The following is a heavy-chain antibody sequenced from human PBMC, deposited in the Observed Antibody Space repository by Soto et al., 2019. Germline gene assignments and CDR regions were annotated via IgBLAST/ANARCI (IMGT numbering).Heavy chain of an antibody. J-gene: IGHJ4*02. Sequence: GGFLRLSCTASGFTFGDYAMSWFRQAPGKGLEWVGFIRSKAYGGTTEYAASVKGRFTISRDDSKSIAYLQMNSLKTEDTAVYYCSRDLGIVVVIPVYWGQGTLVTVSS. D-gene: IGHD3-22*01. CDR2: IRSKAYGGTT. CDR1: GFTFGDYA. V-gene: IGHV3-49*03. CDR3: SRDLGIVVVIPVY.